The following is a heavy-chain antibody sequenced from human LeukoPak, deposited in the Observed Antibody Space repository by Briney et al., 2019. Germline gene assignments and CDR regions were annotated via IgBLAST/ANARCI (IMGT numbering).Heavy chain of an antibody. V-gene: IGHV1-8*01. CDR2: MNPNSGNT. CDR3: ARFLEWLSYYYYGMDV. J-gene: IGHJ6*02. CDR1: GYTFTSYD. Sequence: ASVKVSCKASGYTFTSYDINWVRQATGQGLEWMGWMNPNSGNTGYAQKFQGRVTMTRNTSISTAYMELSSLRSEDTAVYYCARFLEWLSYYYYGMDVWGQWTAVTVSS. D-gene: IGHD3-3*01.